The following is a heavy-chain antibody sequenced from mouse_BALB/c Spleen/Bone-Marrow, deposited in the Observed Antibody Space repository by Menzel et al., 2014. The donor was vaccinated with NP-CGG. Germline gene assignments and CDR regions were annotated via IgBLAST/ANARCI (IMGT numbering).Heavy chain of an antibody. CDR2: IDPANGNT. Sequence: VQLQQSGAEIVKPGASVKSSCTTSGFNIEDSYIYWMKQRPEQGLEWIGRIDPANGNTKYDPKFQGKATITVDTSSATAYLQLSSLTSEDTTCEYCAIIYGSSLVYWGEGTTLTISS. D-gene: IGHD1-1*01. CDR1: GFNIEDSY. J-gene: IGHJ2*01. CDR3: AIIYGSSLVY. V-gene: IGHV14-3*02.